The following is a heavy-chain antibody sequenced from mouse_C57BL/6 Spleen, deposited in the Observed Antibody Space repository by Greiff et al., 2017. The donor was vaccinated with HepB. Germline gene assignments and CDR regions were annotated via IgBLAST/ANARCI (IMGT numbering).Heavy chain of an antibody. CDR1: GYTFTSYW. D-gene: IGHD2-5*01. J-gene: IGHJ3*01. CDR2: IDPSDSET. CDR3: ARSGYSNYVRFAY. V-gene: IGHV1-52*01. Sequence: QVQLQQPGAELVRPGSSVKLSCKASGYTFTSYWMHWVKQRPIQGLEWIGNIDPSDSETHYNQKFKDKATLTVYKSSSTAYMQLSSLTSEDSAVYYCARSGYSNYVRFAYWGQGTLVTVSA.